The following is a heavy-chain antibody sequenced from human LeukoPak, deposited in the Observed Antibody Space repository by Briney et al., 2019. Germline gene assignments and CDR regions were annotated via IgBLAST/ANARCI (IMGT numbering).Heavy chain of an antibody. D-gene: IGHD6-19*01. CDR1: GFTFSSYS. CDR3: AKPGRIAVAGSPYYFDY. Sequence: PGGSLRLSCAASGFTFSSYSMNWVRQAPGKGLEWVSYISSSSSSIYYADSVKGRFTISRDNAKNSLYLQMNSLRAEDTAVYYCAKPGRIAVAGSPYYFDYWGQGTLVTVSS. CDR2: ISSSSSSI. V-gene: IGHV3-48*01. J-gene: IGHJ4*02.